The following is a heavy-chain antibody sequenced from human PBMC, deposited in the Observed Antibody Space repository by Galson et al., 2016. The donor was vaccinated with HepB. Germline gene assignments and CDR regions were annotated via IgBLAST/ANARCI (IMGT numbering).Heavy chain of an antibody. Sequence: SLRLSCAASGFTFSSYPMSWVRQAPGKGLEWVSGISGSGGSTYYADSVKGRFTISRDNSKNTLYLQMNSLRAEDTAVYYCAKDSPGRKVFTMVRELSSMDVWGQGTTVTVSS. D-gene: IGHD3-10*01. J-gene: IGHJ6*02. CDR3: AKDSPGRKVFTMVRELSSMDV. CDR1: GFTFSSYP. V-gene: IGHV3-23*01. CDR2: ISGSGGST.